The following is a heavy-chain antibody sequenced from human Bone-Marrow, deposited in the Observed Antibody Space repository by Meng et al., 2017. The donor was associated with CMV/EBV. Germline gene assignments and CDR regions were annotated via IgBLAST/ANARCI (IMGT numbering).Heavy chain of an antibody. V-gene: IGHV1-2*02. CDR2: INPNSGGT. CDR1: GYTFTGYY. D-gene: IGHD3-10*01. J-gene: IGHJ3*02. Sequence: ASVKVSCKASGYTFTGYYMHWVRQAPGQGLEWMGWINPNSGGTNYAQKFQGRVTMTRDTSISTAYMELSRLRAEDTAVYYCAKGVLREIDAFDIWGQGTMVTVSS. CDR3: AKGVLREIDAFDI.